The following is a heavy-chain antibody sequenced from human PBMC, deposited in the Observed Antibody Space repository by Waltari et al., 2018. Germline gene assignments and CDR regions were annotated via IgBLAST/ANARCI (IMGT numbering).Heavy chain of an antibody. CDR1: GFHFSHHW. V-gene: IGHV3-7*01. J-gene: IGHJ4*02. CDR3: TRGGDDSSWYWRN. D-gene: IGHD6-13*01. CDR2: INQDGSEK. Sequence: EVQLVESGGGLVQPGGSLRLSCAVSGFHFSHHWMTWVRQAPGKGLEWVANINQDGSEKYSVESVKGRFTISRDNAKNSLYLQLNSLRADDTAVYYCTRGGDDSSWYWRNWGQGTLVTVSS.